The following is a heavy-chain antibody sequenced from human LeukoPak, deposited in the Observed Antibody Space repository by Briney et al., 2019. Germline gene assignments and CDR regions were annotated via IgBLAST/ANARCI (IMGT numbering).Heavy chain of an antibody. CDR1: GYTFTDYY. D-gene: IGHD6-13*01. CDR2: INPNSGGT. Sequence: GASVKVSCRASGYTFTDYYMHWVRQAPGQGLEWMGWINPNSGGTNYAQKFQDRVTMTRDTSISTAYMELSRLRSDDTAVYYCATGDSSSWYSLDYWGQGTLVTVSS. CDR3: ATGDSSSWYSLDY. V-gene: IGHV1-2*02. J-gene: IGHJ4*02.